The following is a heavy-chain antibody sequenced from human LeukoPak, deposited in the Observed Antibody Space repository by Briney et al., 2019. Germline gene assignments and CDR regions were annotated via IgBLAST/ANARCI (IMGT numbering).Heavy chain of an antibody. D-gene: IGHD6-19*01. V-gene: IGHV1-18*01. CDR2: ISAYNGNT. CDR3: ARVKLPDDNSSGWYVGWDY. CDR1: GYSFTRFG. J-gene: IGHJ4*02. Sequence: GASVKVSCKASGYSFTRFGITWVRQAPGQGLEWMGWISAYNGNTNYAQKLQGRVTMTTDTSTSTAYMELRSLRSDDTAVYYCARVKLPDDNSSGWYVGWDYWGQGTLVTVSS.